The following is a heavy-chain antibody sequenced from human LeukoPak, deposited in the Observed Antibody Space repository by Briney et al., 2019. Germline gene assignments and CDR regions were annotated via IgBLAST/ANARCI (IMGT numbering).Heavy chain of an antibody. J-gene: IGHJ3*02. Sequence: PSETLSLTCTVSGGSVTSGSYYWTWIRQPPGKGLECIGYIFSSGSTNYNPSLNSRVTISVDTSKNQFSLDLSSVAAADTAIYYCARQSRQQLVLAFDIWGQGTMVTVSS. CDR3: ARQSRQQLVLAFDI. D-gene: IGHD6-13*01. CDR1: GGSVTSGSYY. V-gene: IGHV4-61*01. CDR2: IFSSGST.